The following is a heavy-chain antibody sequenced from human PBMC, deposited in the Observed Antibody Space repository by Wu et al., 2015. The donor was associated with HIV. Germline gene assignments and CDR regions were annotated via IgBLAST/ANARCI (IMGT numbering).Heavy chain of an antibody. CDR2: INPSGGAT. CDR3: ARDATPITTEFDY. D-gene: IGHD4-11*01. V-gene: IGHV1-2*02. CDR1: GYTFTNYY. Sequence: LVQSGAEVTKPGASVKVSCGTSGYTFTNYYIHWVRQAPGHGLEWMAWINPSGGATIYAETFEGRVTITTDTSMKTVYMELESLTSGDTAMYFCARDATPITTEFDYWGQGTLITVSS. J-gene: IGHJ4*02.